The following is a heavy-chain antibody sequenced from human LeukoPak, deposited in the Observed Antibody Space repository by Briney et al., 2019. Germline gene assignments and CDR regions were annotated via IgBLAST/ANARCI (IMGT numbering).Heavy chain of an antibody. Sequence: PSETLSLTCTVSGGSISSYYWSWIRQPAGKGLEWIGRIYTSGSTYYNPSLKSRVTISVDTSKNQFSLKLSSVTAADTAVYYCARGPTTWGSFDYWGQGTLVTISS. D-gene: IGHD3-16*01. CDR2: IYTSGST. J-gene: IGHJ4*02. CDR1: GGSISSYY. V-gene: IGHV4-4*07. CDR3: ARGPTTWGSFDY.